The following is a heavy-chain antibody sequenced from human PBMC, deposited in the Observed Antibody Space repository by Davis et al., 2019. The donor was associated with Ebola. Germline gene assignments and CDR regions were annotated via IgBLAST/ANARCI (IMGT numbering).Heavy chain of an antibody. D-gene: IGHD6-25*01. Sequence: PGGSLRLSCATSGFIFSDYYMTWIRQVPGKGLEWVANIKQDGSEKYYVDSVKGRFTISRDNAKNSLYLQMNSLRDEDTAVYYCARGGYDWGQGTLVTVSS. CDR3: ARGGYD. CDR1: GFIFSDYY. V-gene: IGHV3-7*01. J-gene: IGHJ4*02. CDR2: IKQDGSEK.